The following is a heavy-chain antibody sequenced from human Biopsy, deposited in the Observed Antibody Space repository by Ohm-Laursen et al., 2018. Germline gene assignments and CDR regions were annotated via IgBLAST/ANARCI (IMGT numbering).Heavy chain of an antibody. CDR3: AAEVGVTVDVGF. Sequence: GASVKVSCKVSGFTFSNSVVQWVRQARGQRLEWIGWIVVGSGYAVYAQNFQERVTITRDLSTSTANMELSSLRSDDTAVYYCAAEVGVTVDVGFWGQGTLVTVSS. J-gene: IGHJ4*02. CDR2: IVVGSGYA. CDR1: GFTFSNSV. D-gene: IGHD1-26*01. V-gene: IGHV1-58*01.